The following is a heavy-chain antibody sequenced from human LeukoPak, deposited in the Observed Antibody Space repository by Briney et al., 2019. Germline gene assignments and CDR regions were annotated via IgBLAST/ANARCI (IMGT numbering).Heavy chain of an antibody. D-gene: IGHD4-23*01. CDR2: IRYDESKE. V-gene: IGHV3-30*02. CDR1: GFTPSTYG. J-gene: IGHJ4*02. Sequence: GGSLRLSCAASGFTPSTYGMHWVRQSPGKGLEWVAFIRYDESKEFYADSLKGRFTVSRDNSQNTLFLQINSLRTEDTAVYYCAKALVTTLINTYQIDFWGQGTLVTVSS. CDR3: AKALVTTLINTYQIDF.